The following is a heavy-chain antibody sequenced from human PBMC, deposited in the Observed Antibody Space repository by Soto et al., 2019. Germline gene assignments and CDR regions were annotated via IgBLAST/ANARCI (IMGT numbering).Heavy chain of an antibody. J-gene: IGHJ4*02. V-gene: IGHV1-18*04. D-gene: IGHD2-2*01. CDR3: AREYCTSTSCYGSDF. Sequence: GASVKLSCKASGYTFTDYGISWVRQAPGQGLEWMGWISTHNGDTKFAQNLQGRLIMTTDTSTSTAYMELTSLRSDDTALYYCAREYCTSTSCYGSDFWGQGTLVTVSS. CDR1: GYTFTDYG. CDR2: ISTHNGDT.